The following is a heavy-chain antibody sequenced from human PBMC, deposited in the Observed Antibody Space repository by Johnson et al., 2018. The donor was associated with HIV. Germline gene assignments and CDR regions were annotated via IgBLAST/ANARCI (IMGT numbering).Heavy chain of an antibody. CDR3: TTDVPGGPYYNAFDI. CDR2: LKSRTDGETA. J-gene: IGHJ3*02. V-gene: IGHV3-15*01. CDR1: GFTFDDYA. D-gene: IGHD1-26*01. Sequence: EMQLVESGGGLVQPGRSLRLSCAASGFTFDDYAMHWVRQAPGKGLEWVGRLKSRTDGETADYAAPVKGRFTISRDDSKNTLYLQMNSLKTEDTALYYCTTDVPGGPYYNAFDIWGQGTMVTVSS.